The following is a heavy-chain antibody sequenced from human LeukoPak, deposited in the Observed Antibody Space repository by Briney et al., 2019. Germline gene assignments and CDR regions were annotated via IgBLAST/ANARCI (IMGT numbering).Heavy chain of an antibody. Sequence: GGSLRLSCAASGFTFSTFAMIWVRQAPGKGLEWVAFIRYDGSNKYYADSVKGRFTISRDDSKNTLYLQMNSLRAEDTAVYYCAKDRGGYEYCFDYWGQGTLVTVSS. CDR2: IRYDGSNK. CDR3: AKDRGGYEYCFDY. D-gene: IGHD5-12*01. CDR1: GFTFSTFA. V-gene: IGHV3-30*02. J-gene: IGHJ4*02.